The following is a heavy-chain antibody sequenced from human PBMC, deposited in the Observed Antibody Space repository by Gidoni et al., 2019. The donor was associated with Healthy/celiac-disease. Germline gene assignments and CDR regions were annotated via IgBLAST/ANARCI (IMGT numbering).Heavy chain of an antibody. CDR2: INHSGST. D-gene: IGHD6-19*01. J-gene: IGHJ5*02. Sequence: VQLQQWGAGRMKPSDTLSLTCAVYGGSFSGYYWSWIRQPPGKGLEWIGEINHSGSTNYNPSLKSRVTISVDTSKNQFSLKLSSVTAADTAVYYCANLAVAHNNWFDPWGQGTLVTVSS. V-gene: IGHV4-34*01. CDR3: ANLAVAHNNWFDP. CDR1: GGSFSGYY.